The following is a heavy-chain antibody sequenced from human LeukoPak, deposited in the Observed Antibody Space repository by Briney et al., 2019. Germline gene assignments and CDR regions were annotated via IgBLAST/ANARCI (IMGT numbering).Heavy chain of an antibody. D-gene: IGHD4-23*01. CDR3: ARFRGYGGNSWYYYYGMDV. J-gene: IGHJ6*02. CDR1: GGSFSGYY. CDR2: ITHSGST. Sequence: SETLSLTCAVYGGSFSGYYWSWIRQPPGKGLEWIGEITHSGSTNYNPSLKSRVTISVDTSKNQFSLKLSSVTAADTAVYYCARFRGYGGNSWYYYYGMDVWGQGTTVTVSS. V-gene: IGHV4-34*01.